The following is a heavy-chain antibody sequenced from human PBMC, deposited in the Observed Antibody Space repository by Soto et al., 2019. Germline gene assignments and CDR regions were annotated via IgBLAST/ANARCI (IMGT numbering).Heavy chain of an antibody. CDR1: GGTFSSYA. J-gene: IGHJ6*02. D-gene: IGHD3-3*01. Sequence: QVQLVQSGAEVKKPGSSVKVSCKASGGTFSSYAISWVRQAPGQGLEWMGVIIPIFGTANYAQKFQGRVTITADKSTSTAYMELSSLRSEDTAVYYCAREGEAHGTYYDFWSGYSPYYYGMDVWGQGTTVTVSS. V-gene: IGHV1-69*06. CDR3: AREGEAHGTYYDFWSGYSPYYYGMDV. CDR2: IIPIFGTA.